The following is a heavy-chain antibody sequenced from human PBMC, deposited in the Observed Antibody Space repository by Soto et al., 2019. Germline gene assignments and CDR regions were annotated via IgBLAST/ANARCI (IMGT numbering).Heavy chain of an antibody. CDR1: GFTFSIYA. CDR3: AKDQSNSNPLYYFDF. Sequence: PGGSLRLSCAASGFTFSIYAMTWARQSPGKGLEWVSSMSRTGDNTYYADSVKGRFTISRDNSKNTLYLQMNSLRAEDTAIYYCAKDQSNSNPLYYFDFWGPGTLVTVSS. V-gene: IGHV3-23*01. J-gene: IGHJ4*02. CDR2: MSRTGDNT. D-gene: IGHD3-22*01.